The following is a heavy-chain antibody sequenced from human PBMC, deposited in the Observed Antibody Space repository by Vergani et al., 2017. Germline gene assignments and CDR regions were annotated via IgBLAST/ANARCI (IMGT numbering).Heavy chain of an antibody. J-gene: IGHJ4*02. D-gene: IGHD2-8*01. V-gene: IGHV4-4*07. CDR1: GGSISSYY. CDR2: IYTSGST. CDR3: ARDGGYCTNGVCYTGIDY. Sequence: QVQLQESCPGLVKPSETLSLTFTVSGGSISSYYWSWIRQPAGKGLEWIGRIYTSGSTNYNPSLKSRVTMSVDTSKNQFSLKLSSVTAANTAVYYCARDGGYCTNGVCYTGIDYWGQGTLVTVSS.